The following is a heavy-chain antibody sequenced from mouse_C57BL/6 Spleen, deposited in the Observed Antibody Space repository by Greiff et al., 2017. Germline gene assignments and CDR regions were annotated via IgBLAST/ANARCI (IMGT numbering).Heavy chain of an antibody. CDR3: ARSGGPYAMDY. CDR2: INPGSGGT. Sequence: LQESGAELVRPGTSVKVSCKASGYAFTNYLIEWVKQRPGQGLEWIGVINPGSGGTNYNEKFKGKATLTADKSSSTAYMQLSSLTSEDSAVYFCARSGGPYAMDYWGQGTSVTVSS. V-gene: IGHV1-54*01. D-gene: IGHD3-1*01. CDR1: GYAFTNYL. J-gene: IGHJ4*01.